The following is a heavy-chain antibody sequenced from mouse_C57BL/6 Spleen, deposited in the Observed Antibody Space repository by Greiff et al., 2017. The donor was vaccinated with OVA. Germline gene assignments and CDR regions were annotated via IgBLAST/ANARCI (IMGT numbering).Heavy chain of an antibody. CDR1: GYTFTDYN. CDR2: INPNNGGT. CDR3: AIPYYYGSSYTFSFAY. D-gene: IGHD1-1*01. J-gene: IGHJ3*01. V-gene: IGHV1-18*01. Sequence: VQLQQSGPELVKPGASVKIPCKASGYTFTDYNMDWVKQSHGKSLEWIGDINPNNGGTIYNQKFKGKATLTVDKSSSTAYMELRSLTSEDTAVYYCAIPYYYGSSYTFSFAYWGQGTLVTVSA.